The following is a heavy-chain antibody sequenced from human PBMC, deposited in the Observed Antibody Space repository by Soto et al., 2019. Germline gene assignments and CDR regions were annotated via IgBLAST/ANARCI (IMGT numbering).Heavy chain of an antibody. CDR3: AKERLTFGDFNYYYMDV. CDR1: GFTFDQYT. D-gene: IGHD3-16*01. CDR2: ITWHSGTI. J-gene: IGHJ6*03. V-gene: IGHV3-9*01. Sequence: EVQLVESGGGLVQPGRSLRLTCAASGFTFDQYTMHWVRQAPGKGLEWVSSITWHSGTIGYADSVKGRVTISRDNAKNSVYLQMNSLRGEDTALYYCAKERLTFGDFNYYYMDVWGNGTTVTVSS.